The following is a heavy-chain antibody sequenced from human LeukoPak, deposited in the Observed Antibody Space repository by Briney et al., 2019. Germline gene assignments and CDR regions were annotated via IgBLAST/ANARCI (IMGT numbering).Heavy chain of an antibody. J-gene: IGHJ4*02. Sequence: PSETLSLTCAVYGGSFSGYYWSWIRQPPGKGLEWIGEINHSGSTNYNPSLKSRVTISVDTSKNQFSLKLSSVTAADTAVYYCARGPGDSSSSLGFDYWGQGTLVTVSS. V-gene: IGHV4-34*01. CDR3: ARGPGDSSSSLGFDY. D-gene: IGHD6-6*01. CDR1: GGSFSGYY. CDR2: INHSGST.